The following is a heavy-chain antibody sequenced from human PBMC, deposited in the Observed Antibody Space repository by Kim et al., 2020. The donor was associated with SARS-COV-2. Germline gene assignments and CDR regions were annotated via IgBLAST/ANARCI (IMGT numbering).Heavy chain of an antibody. J-gene: IGHJ4*02. CDR3: AKSRESVVLDY. Sequence: GGSLRLSCAASGFTFDDYAMHWVRQAPGKGLEWVSGISWNSGSIGYADSVKGRFTISRDNAKNSLYLQMNSLRAEDTALYYCAKSRESVVLDYWGQGTLVTVSS. D-gene: IGHD2-21*01. CDR2: ISWNSGSI. CDR1: GFTFDDYA. V-gene: IGHV3-9*01.